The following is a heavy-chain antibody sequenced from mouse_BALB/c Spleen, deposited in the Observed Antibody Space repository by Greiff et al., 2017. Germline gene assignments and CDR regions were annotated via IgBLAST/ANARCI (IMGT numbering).Heavy chain of an antibody. Sequence: QVQLQQPGAELVKPGASVKLSCKASGYTFTSYWMHWVKQRPGQGLEWIGEINPSNGRTNYNEKFKSKATLTVDKSSSTAYMQLSSLTSEDSAVYYCARGGGYDYCAMDYWGQGTSVTVSS. CDR1: GYTFTSYW. CDR2: INPSNGRT. J-gene: IGHJ4*01. CDR3: ARGGGYDYCAMDY. V-gene: IGHV1S81*02. D-gene: IGHD3-1*01.